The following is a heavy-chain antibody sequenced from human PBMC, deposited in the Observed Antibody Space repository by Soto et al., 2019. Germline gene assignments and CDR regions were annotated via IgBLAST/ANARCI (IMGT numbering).Heavy chain of an antibody. Sequence: QLQLQESGPGLVKPSETLSLSCTVSGGSITRSFYWGWIRQPPGKGLEWIGSIYGTGNTYYNPSLKGRVTISADTSTNQFSLNLISVTAADTAVYYCRSSSRYSTDVWGQGATVTVSS. D-gene: IGHD6-13*01. J-gene: IGHJ6*02. V-gene: IGHV4-39*01. CDR1: GGSITRSFY. CDR3: RSSSRYSTDV. CDR2: IYGTGNT.